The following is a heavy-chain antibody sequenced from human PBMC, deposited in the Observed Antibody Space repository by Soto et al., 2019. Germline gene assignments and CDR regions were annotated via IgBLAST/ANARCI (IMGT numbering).Heavy chain of an antibody. D-gene: IGHD6-19*01. J-gene: IGHJ4*02. CDR3: AKADGEQWRVPHLDN. CDR1: GFNFKKFA. Sequence: EVQLLESGGGVVQPGGSLRLSCVASGFNFKKFAMAWVRQAPGEGLEWVSGISCCGGSTSYSDSVKGRFSIARDDSKNTLSLQMNSLRVEVTAQYCCAKADGEQWRVPHLDNWGQGTLVTVS. CDR2: ISCCGGST. V-gene: IGHV3-23*01.